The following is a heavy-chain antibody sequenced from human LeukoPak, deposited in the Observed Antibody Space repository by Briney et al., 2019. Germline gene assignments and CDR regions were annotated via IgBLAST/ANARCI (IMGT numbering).Heavy chain of an antibody. D-gene: IGHD3-3*01. CDR2: ISAYNGNT. CDR3: ARGSGRFLEWLEYYYYGMDV. CDR1: GYTFTSYG. J-gene: IGHJ6*02. Sequence: ASVKVSCKASGYTFTSYGISWVRQVPGQGLEWMGWISAYNGNTNYAQKLQGRVTMTTDTPTSTAYMELRSLRSDDTAVYYCARGSGRFLEWLEYYYYGMDVWGQGTTVTVSS. V-gene: IGHV1-18*01.